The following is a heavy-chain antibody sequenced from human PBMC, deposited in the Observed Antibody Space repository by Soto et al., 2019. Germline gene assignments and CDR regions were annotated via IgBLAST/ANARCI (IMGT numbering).Heavy chain of an antibody. CDR2: INSFGTVI. J-gene: IGHJ4*02. CDR1: GLNFRTCE. D-gene: IGHD6-13*01. CDR3: GAADKLYYFDY. Sequence: EVQVVESGGGLVQPGGSLRLSCEASGLNFRTCEMNWVRQAPGKGLEWVSYINSFGTVIYYADSVKGRFTISRDNAKNSVYLQMNSLRAEDTAVYYCGAADKLYYFDYWGQGTLVSVSS. V-gene: IGHV3-48*03.